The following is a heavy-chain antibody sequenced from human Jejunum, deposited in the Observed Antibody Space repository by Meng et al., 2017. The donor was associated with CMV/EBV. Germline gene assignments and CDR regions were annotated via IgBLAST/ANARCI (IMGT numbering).Heavy chain of an antibody. CDR1: YA. V-gene: IGHV1-69*06. Sequence: YAISWVRQAPGQGLEWMGGIIPIIGSANYAQKFQGRVTITADKSTSTAYMELSSLRSEDTAVYYCARGTPAATIGLYFYYYDMDVWGQGTTVAVSS. CDR2: IIPIIGSA. CDR3: ARGTPAATIGLYFYYYDMDV. J-gene: IGHJ6*01. D-gene: IGHD1-26*01.